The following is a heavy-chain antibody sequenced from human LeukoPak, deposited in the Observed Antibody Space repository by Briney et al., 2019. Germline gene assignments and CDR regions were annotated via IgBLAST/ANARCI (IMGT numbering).Heavy chain of an antibody. Sequence: GGSLRLSCAASGFTFSSYAMSWVRQAPGKGLEWVSAISGSGGSTYYADSVKGRFTISRDNSKNTLYLQMNSLRAEDSAVYYCARDQAGRHSDYWGQGTLVTVSS. CDR3: ARDQAGRHSDY. V-gene: IGHV3-23*01. CDR1: GFTFSSYA. J-gene: IGHJ4*02. D-gene: IGHD6-13*01. CDR2: ISGSGGST.